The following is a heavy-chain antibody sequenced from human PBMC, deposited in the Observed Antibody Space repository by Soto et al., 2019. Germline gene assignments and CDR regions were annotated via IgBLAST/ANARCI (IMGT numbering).Heavy chain of an antibody. Sequence: GGSLRLSCAASGFTFSSYGMHWVRQAPGKGLEWVAVISYDGSNKYYADSVKGRFTISRDNSKNTLYLQMNSLRAEDTAVYYCAKARSIGQQLVWDNWFDPWGQGT. V-gene: IGHV3-30*18. CDR2: ISYDGSNK. J-gene: IGHJ5*02. CDR3: AKARSIGQQLVWDNWFDP. D-gene: IGHD6-13*01. CDR1: GFTFSSYG.